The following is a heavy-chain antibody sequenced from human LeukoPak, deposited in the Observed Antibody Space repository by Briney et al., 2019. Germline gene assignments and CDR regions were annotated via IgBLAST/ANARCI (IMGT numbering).Heavy chain of an antibody. J-gene: IGHJ4*02. CDR2: IYYSGST. D-gene: IGHD3-10*01. V-gene: IGHV4-61*01. Sequence: SETLPLTCTVSGGSVSSGSYYWSWIRQPPGKGLEWIGYIYYSGSTNYNPSLKSRVTISVDTSKNQFSLKLSSVTAADTAVYYCARSTGSQLLWFGEFDYWGQGTLVTVSS. CDR3: ARSTGSQLLWFGEFDY. CDR1: GGSVSSGSYY.